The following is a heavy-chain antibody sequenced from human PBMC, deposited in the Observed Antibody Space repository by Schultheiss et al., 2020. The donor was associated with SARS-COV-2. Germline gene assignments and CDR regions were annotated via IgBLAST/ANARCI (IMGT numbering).Heavy chain of an antibody. V-gene: IGHV4-61*01. J-gene: IGHJ6*02. CDR2: IYYSGST. CDR1: GGSVSSGSYY. Sequence: SETLSLTCTVSGGSVSSGSYYWSWIRQPPGKGLEWIGYIYYSGSTNYNPSLKSRVTISVDTSKNQFSLKLSSVTAADTAVYYCAIKGARHPRDYGMDVWGQGTTVTVSS. CDR3: AIKGARHPRDYGMDV. D-gene: IGHD3-10*01.